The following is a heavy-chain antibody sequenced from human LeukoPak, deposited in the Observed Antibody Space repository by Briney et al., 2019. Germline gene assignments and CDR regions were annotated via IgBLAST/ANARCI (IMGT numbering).Heavy chain of an antibody. V-gene: IGHV3-30-3*01. D-gene: IGHD2-15*01. J-gene: IGHJ4*02. CDR2: ISYDGSNK. CDR1: GFTFSSYA. Sequence: GGSLRLSCAASGFTFSSYAMHWVRQAPGKGPEWVAVISYDGSNKYYADSVKGRFTISRDNSKNTLYLQMNSLRAEDTAVYYCASNDGYCSGGSCYSAIDYWGQGTLVTVSS. CDR3: ASNDGYCSGGSCYSAIDY.